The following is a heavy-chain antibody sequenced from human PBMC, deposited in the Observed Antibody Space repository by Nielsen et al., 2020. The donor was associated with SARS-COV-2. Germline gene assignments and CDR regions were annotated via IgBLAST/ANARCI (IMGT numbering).Heavy chain of an antibody. CDR3: ARDKIVVVPAAGGEYYYGMDV. CDR1: GYTFTGYY. D-gene: IGHD2-2*01. V-gene: IGHV1-2*02. Sequence: ASVKVSYKASGYTFTGYYMHWVRQAPGQGLEWMGWINPNSGGTNYAQKFQGRVTMTRDTSISTAYMELSRLRSDDTAVYYCARDKIVVVPAAGGEYYYGMDVWGQGTTVTVSS. J-gene: IGHJ6*02. CDR2: INPNSGGT.